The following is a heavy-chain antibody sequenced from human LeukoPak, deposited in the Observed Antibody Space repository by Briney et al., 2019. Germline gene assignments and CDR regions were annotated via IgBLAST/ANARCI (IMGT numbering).Heavy chain of an antibody. CDR1: GYTFTGYY. CDR3: ARRGPPAYSGSYYVVY. D-gene: IGHD1-26*01. Sequence: ASVKVSCKASGYTFTGYYMHWVRQAPGQGLEWMGRINPNSGGTNYAQKFQGRVTMTRDTSISTAYMELSRLRSDDTAVYYCARRGPPAYSGSYYVVYWGQGTLVTVSS. V-gene: IGHV1-2*06. J-gene: IGHJ4*02. CDR2: INPNSGGT.